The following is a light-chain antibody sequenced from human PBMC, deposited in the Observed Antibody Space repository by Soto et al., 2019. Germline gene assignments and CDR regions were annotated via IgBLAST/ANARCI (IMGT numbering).Light chain of an antibody. Sequence: DIQMNQSPSSVSASVGDKVTISCRASEDVKSRLAWYQQTPGKAPNLLIFHASSLQSGVPSRFSGSGSGTDFTLTISRLEPEDFALYYCQQYGGSPITFGQGTRLEIK. J-gene: IGKJ5*01. V-gene: IGKV1-12*01. CDR3: QQYGGSPIT. CDR2: HAS. CDR1: EDVKSR.